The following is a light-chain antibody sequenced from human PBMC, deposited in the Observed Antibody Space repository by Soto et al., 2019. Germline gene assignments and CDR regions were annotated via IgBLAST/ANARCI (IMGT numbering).Light chain of an antibody. V-gene: IGLV1-40*01. CDR3: QSYDSSLSGVV. CDR2: GNS. J-gene: IGLJ2*01. Sequence: QSVLTQTPSVSGAPGQRVTISCTGSSSNIGAGYDVHWYQQLPGTAPKLLIYGNSNRPSGVPDRFSVSKSGTSASLAITGLQAEDEADSYCQSYDSSLSGVVFGGGTQLTFL. CDR1: SSNIGAGYD.